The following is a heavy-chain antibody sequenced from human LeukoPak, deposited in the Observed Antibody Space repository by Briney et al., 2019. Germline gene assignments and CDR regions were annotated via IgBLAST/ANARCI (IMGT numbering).Heavy chain of an antibody. Sequence: GGSLRLSCVASGITLSSYWMSWVRQGPGKGLEWVANIKQDGSEKYYVDSVKGRFTISRDNAKNSLYLQMNSLRAEDTAVYYCARDTRGGGSFDWGQGTLVTVSS. J-gene: IGHJ4*02. CDR2: IKQDGSEK. V-gene: IGHV3-7*01. CDR1: GITLSSYW. CDR3: ARDTRGGGSFD. D-gene: IGHD2-15*01.